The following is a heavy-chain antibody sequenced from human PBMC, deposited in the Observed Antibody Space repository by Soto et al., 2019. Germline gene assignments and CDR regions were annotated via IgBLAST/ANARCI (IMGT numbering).Heavy chain of an antibody. D-gene: IGHD3-3*01. CDR1: GFTFSTYA. Sequence: EVQLLESGGGLVQPGVSLRLSCAASGFTFSTYAMSWVRQAPGKGLEWVSSISNTGGGTFYADSVTGRFTISRDNSKNTLYLQMNSLGAEDTAVYYRSKRPSYEGVRWGQGTLVTVSS. V-gene: IGHV3-23*01. J-gene: IGHJ4*02. CDR3: SKRPSYEGVR. CDR2: ISNTGGGT.